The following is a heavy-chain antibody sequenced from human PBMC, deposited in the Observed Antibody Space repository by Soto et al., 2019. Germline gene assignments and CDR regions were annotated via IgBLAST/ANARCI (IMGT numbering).Heavy chain of an antibody. CDR2: IYYSGST. CDR1: GGSISSYY. J-gene: IGHJ5*02. V-gene: IGHV4-59*08. CDR3: ARHRRDSSGYYRGLFDP. Sequence: SETLSLTCTVSGGSISSYYWIWIRQPPGKGLEWIGYIYYSGSTNYNPSLKSRVTISVDTSKNQFSLKLSSVTAADTAVYYCARHRRDSSGYYRGLFDPWGQGTLVTVSS. D-gene: IGHD3-22*01.